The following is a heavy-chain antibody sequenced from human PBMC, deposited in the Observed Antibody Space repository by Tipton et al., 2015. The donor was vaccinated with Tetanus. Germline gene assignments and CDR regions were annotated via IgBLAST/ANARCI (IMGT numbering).Heavy chain of an antibody. CDR3: VSGSALDY. CDR1: GFTFDDYT. J-gene: IGHJ4*02. D-gene: IGHD6-25*01. CDR2: ISSTSRYI. Sequence: SLRLSCAASGFTFDDYTMHWVRQTPGRGLEWVSSISSTSRYINYADSVKGRFTISRGNAKNSLFLEMNSLRVDDTAVYYCVSGSALDYWGQGTLISVSS. V-gene: IGHV3-21*01.